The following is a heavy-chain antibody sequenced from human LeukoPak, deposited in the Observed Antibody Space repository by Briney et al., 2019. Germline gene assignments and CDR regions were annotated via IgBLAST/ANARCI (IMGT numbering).Heavy chain of an antibody. CDR3: VRGSGSMDV. Sequence: GGSLRLSCAASGFSVRSNYMTWVRQAPGKGLEWVSVIHSVGSTYYADSVRGRFTISRDNSNNTLYLQLNNLRVEDTAVYFCVRGSGSMDVWGKGTAVTISS. CDR1: GFSVRSNY. D-gene: IGHD3-10*01. J-gene: IGHJ6*03. V-gene: IGHV3-66*01. CDR2: IHSVGST.